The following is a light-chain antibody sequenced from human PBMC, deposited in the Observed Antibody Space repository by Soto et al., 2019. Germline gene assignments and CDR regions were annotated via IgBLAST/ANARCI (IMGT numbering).Light chain of an antibody. J-gene: IGKJ3*01. CDR1: QDIRKY. V-gene: IGKV1-33*01. CDR2: CAS. Sequence: DIQMTQSPASLSASVGDRVTITCQASQDIRKYLSWYQQKPGRAPKLLIYCASYLETGVPSRFSGSGYGTDFTFTISSLQPEDIATYYCQHYDHLPPFTFGPGTKV. CDR3: QHYDHLPPFT.